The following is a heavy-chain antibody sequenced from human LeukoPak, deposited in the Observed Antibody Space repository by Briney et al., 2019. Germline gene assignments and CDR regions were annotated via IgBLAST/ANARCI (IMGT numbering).Heavy chain of an antibody. CDR1: GGSFSGYY. Sequence: SETLSLTCAVYGGSFSGYYWSWIRQPRGKGLEGIGEINHSGSTNYNPSLKSRVTISVDTSKNQFSLKLSSVTAADTAVYYCARSLKVVVAATNNWFDPWGQGTLVTVSS. J-gene: IGHJ5*02. CDR2: INHSGST. V-gene: IGHV4-34*01. D-gene: IGHD2-15*01. CDR3: ARSLKVVVAATNNWFDP.